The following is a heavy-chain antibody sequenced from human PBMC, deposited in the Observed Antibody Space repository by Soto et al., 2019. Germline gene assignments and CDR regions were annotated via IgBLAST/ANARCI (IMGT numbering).Heavy chain of an antibody. D-gene: IGHD1-26*01. CDR3: ERALGILGVDY. V-gene: IGHV3-48*03. CDR2: ISGSGSTT. Sequence: QPGGSLRLSCEASGFTFSSYELSWVRQAPGKGLEWVSYISGSGSTTYYADSVKGRFTISRDNAKTSLYLQMNSLRAEDTAVYYCERALGILGVDYWGQGALVTVSS. J-gene: IGHJ4*02. CDR1: GFTFSSYE.